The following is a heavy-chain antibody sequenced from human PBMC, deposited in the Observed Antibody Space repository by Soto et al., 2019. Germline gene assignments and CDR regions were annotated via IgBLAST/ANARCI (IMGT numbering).Heavy chain of an antibody. V-gene: IGHV5-51*01. J-gene: IGHJ4*02. CDR2: IYPGDFDT. CDR3: ARQIYDSDTGPNFQYYFDS. Sequence: GESLKISCKGSGYRFTSYWIAWVRQLPGKGLELMGIIYPGDFDTCYNPSFQGQVTISVTKSITTVFLQWSSLRASDTAMYYCARQIYDSDTGPNFQYYFDSWGQGTPVTVSS. D-gene: IGHD3-22*01. CDR1: GYRFTSYW.